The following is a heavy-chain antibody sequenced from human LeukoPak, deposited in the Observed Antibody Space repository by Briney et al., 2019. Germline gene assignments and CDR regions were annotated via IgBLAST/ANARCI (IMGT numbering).Heavy chain of an antibody. Sequence: ASVKVSCKASGYTFTSYDINWVRQAPGQGLGWMGWMNPNSGNTGYAQKFQGRVTMTRNTSISTAYMELSSLRSEDTAVYYCARPYDRYYYYYGMDVWGQGTTVTVSS. CDR2: MNPNSGNT. J-gene: IGHJ6*02. CDR1: GYTFTSYD. V-gene: IGHV1-8*01. CDR3: ARPYDRYYYYYGMDV. D-gene: IGHD3-9*01.